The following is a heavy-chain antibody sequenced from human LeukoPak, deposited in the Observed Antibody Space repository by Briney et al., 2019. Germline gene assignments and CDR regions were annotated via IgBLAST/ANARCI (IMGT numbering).Heavy chain of an antibody. CDR2: ISRSGSNT. J-gene: IGHJ4*02. CDR1: GFTISDYY. V-gene: IGHV3-11*01. CDR3: TREPQY. Sequence: GGALRLSCAVSGFTISDYYMSWIRQAPGKGLEWVSYISRSGSNTHYADSVKGRFIISRDSAKNSLYLQMNSLRAEDAAVYYCTREPQYWGQGTLVTVSS.